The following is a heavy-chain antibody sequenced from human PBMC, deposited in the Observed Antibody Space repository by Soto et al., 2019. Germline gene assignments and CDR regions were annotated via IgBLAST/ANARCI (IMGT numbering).Heavy chain of an antibody. J-gene: IGHJ6*02. CDR3: ARSGTGIAAAGTFGPNYYYYYGMDV. D-gene: IGHD6-13*01. CDR1: GFTFSSYA. Sequence: GALRLSCAASGFTFSSYAMHWVRQAPGKGLEWVAVISYDGSNKYYADSVKGRFTISRDNSKNTLYLQMNSLRAEDTAVYYCARSGTGIAAAGTFGPNYYYYYGMDVWGQGTTVTVSS. CDR2: ISYDGSNK. V-gene: IGHV3-30-3*01.